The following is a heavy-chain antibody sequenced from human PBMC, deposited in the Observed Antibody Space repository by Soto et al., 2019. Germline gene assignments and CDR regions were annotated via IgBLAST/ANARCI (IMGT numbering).Heavy chain of an antibody. CDR1: GFTFSSYA. Sequence: EVQLLESGGGLVQPGGSLRLSCAASGFTFSSYAISWVRQAPGKGLEWVSAITASGGSTYYADSVKGRFTISIDNSKNTLYLQMNSLRAEDTAVYYCAKDTARSPTLNFDPWCQGTLVTVSS. D-gene: IGHD2-21*02. V-gene: IGHV3-23*01. J-gene: IGHJ5*02. CDR2: ITASGGST. CDR3: AKDTARSPTLNFDP.